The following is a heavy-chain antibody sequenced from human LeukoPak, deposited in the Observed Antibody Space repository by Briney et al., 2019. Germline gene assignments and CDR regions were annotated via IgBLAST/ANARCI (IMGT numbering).Heavy chain of an antibody. J-gene: IGHJ4*02. D-gene: IGHD1/OR15-1a*01. CDR2: LNPYNGDT. CDR1: GYSFIHSG. Sequence: ASVKVSCKASGYSFIHSGLSWVRQAPGQGLEWMGWLNPYNGDTNFAQNLQGRVTMTRDKSTNTAYMELRSLRSDDTAVYYCARPTETTAGYYFDHWGQGTLVTVSS. V-gene: IGHV1-18*01. CDR3: ARPTETTAGYYFDH.